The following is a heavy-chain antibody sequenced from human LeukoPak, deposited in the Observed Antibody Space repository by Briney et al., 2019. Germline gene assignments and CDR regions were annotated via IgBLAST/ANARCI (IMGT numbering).Heavy chain of an antibody. CDR1: GGSISSGDYY. CDR2: IYYSGST. J-gene: IGHJ6*02. V-gene: IGHV4-30-4*08. CDR3: ARDGDYESSGHAMDV. Sequence: SETLSLTCTVSGGSISSGDYYWSWIRQPPGKGLEWIGYIYYSGSTYYNPSLKSRVTMSVDTSKNHLSLRLSSVSAADTAVYYCARDGDYESSGHAMDVWGQGTTVTVSS. D-gene: IGHD3-22*01.